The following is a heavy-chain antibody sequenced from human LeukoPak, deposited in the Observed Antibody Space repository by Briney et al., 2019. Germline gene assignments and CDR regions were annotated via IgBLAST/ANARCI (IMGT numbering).Heavy chain of an antibody. Sequence: GASVKVSCKASGYTFTSYAMHWVRQAPGQRLEWMGWINAGNGNTKYSQKFQGRVTITRDTSASTAYMELSSLRSEDTAVYYCARISVEWLPTDYWGQGTLATVSS. CDR3: ARISVEWLPTDY. J-gene: IGHJ4*02. CDR1: GYTFTSYA. D-gene: IGHD3-3*01. V-gene: IGHV1-3*01. CDR2: INAGNGNT.